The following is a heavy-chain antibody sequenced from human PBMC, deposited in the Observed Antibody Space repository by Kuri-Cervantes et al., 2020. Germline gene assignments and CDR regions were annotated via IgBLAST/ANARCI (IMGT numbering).Heavy chain of an antibody. D-gene: IGHD6-19*01. J-gene: IGHJ4*02. CDR3: AKVGEQWLAPPRMYYFDY. V-gene: IGHV3-72*01. CDR1: GFTFSDYY. Sequence: GESLKISCAASGFTFSDYYMDWLRQAPGEGLEWVGRIKNKANSYTTEYAASVTGRFTISRDNSKNTLYLQMNSLRAEDTAVYYCAKVGEQWLAPPRMYYFDYWGQGTLVTVSS. CDR2: IKNKANSYTT.